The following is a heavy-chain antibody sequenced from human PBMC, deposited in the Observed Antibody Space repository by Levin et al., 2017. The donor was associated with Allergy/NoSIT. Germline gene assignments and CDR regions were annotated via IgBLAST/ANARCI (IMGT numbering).Heavy chain of an antibody. CDR3: ARLPPTTVTYFDY. CDR1: GYSFTSYW. Sequence: KVSCKGSGYSFTSYWIGWVRQMPGKGLEWMGIIYPGDSDTRYSPSFQGQVTISADKSISTAYLQWSSLKASDTAMYYCARLPPTTVTYFDYWGQGTLVTVSS. CDR2: IYPGDSDT. J-gene: IGHJ4*02. V-gene: IGHV5-51*01. D-gene: IGHD4-17*01.